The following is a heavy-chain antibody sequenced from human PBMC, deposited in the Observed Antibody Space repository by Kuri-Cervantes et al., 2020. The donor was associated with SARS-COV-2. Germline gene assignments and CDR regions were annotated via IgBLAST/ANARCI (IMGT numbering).Heavy chain of an antibody. D-gene: IGHD6-13*01. Sequence: SGPTLVNPTATHTLTCTVFGFSLNNARMGVSWIRQLPGKAVEWLAHIFSNDEKSYSTSLTNRLTFSKDTSKSQVVLTMNNMDPVDTATYYCVRIGSSWDLHRTWFAACGQGTLVTVSS. CDR2: IFSNDEK. J-gene: IGHJ5*02. CDR1: GFSLNNARMG. CDR3: VRIGSSWDLHRTWFAA. V-gene: IGHV2-26*01.